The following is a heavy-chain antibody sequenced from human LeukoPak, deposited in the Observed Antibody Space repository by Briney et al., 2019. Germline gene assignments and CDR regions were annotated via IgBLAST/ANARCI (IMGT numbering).Heavy chain of an antibody. CDR2: INHSGST. J-gene: IGHJ4*02. D-gene: IGHD2-21*02. Sequence: SETLSLTCAVYGGSFSGYYWSWIRQPPGKGLDWIGEINHSGSTNYNQSLKSRVTISVDTSKNQFSLKLSCVTAAHQAVYYCNADCGGDCLHGEPEYWGQGTLVTVSS. CDR1: GGSFSGYY. CDR3: NADCGGDCLHGEPEY. V-gene: IGHV4-34*01.